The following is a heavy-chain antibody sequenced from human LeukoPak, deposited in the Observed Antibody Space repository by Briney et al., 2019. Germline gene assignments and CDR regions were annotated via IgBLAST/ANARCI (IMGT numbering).Heavy chain of an antibody. CDR1: GVTFSSYA. CDR2: ISASGGST. D-gene: IGHD5-18*01. J-gene: IGHJ4*02. Sequence: SGGSLRLSCAASGVTFSSYAMSWIRQAPGKGLEWVGAISASGGSTNYADSVNARSTLSTHNSNNTLYLSMNSLRADDTAVYYCAKVDSGYSYGSFDYWGQGTLVTVSS. CDR3: AKVDSGYSYGSFDY. V-gene: IGHV3-23*01.